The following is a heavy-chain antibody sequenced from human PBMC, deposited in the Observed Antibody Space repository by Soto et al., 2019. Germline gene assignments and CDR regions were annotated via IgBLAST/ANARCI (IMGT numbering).Heavy chain of an antibody. CDR3: AGLFIQDTVGNHDSFDI. V-gene: IGHV1-69*01. J-gene: IGHJ3*02. D-gene: IGHD1-1*01. CDR1: GGPFRNYA. Sequence: QVQLVQSGAEVKKPGSSVKVSCKDSGGPFRNYAFSWVRQAPGQGLEWMGEVIPIFGTTPYAKKFQGRVTITADESTNTAYMELSSLRSDDTAVYYCAGLFIQDTVGNHDSFDILGQVTMVTVSS. CDR2: VIPIFGTT.